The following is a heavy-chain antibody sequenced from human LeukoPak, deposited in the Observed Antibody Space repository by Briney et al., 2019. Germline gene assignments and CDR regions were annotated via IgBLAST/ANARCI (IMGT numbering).Heavy chain of an antibody. D-gene: IGHD5-12*01. V-gene: IGHV4-61*08. J-gene: IGHJ4*02. CDR1: GGSISSGGYY. CDR2: IYYRGST. CDR3: ARVHSGYDFGNRKYYYFDY. Sequence: SETLSLTCTVSGGSISSGGYYWSWIRPPPGKGMEWIGYIYYRGSTNYNPSLKSRVTISVDTSKNQFSLKLSSVTAADTAVYYCARVHSGYDFGNRKYYYFDYWGQGTLVTVSS.